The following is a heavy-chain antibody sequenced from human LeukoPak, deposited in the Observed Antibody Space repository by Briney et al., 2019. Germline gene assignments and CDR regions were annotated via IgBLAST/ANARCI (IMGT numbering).Heavy chain of an antibody. CDR2: IYHSGST. J-gene: IGHJ5*02. D-gene: IGHD2-15*01. Sequence: SETLSLTCTVSGYSISSGYYWGWIRQPPGKGLEWIGSIYHSGSTYYNPSLKSRVTISVDTSKNQFSLKLSSVTAADTAVYYCARTIGRNCSGGSCYGSWFDPWGQGTLVTVSS. CDR3: ARTIGRNCSGGSCYGSWFDP. CDR1: GYSISSGYY. V-gene: IGHV4-38-2*02.